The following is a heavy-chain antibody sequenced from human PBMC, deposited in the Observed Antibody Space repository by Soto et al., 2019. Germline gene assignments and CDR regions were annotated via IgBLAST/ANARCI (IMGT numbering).Heavy chain of an antibody. CDR1: GGSISSSSYY. Sequence: PSETLSLTCTVSGGSISSSSYYWNWIRQPPGKGLEWIGHIYYNGSTYYNSSLKSRVTISVDTSKKHFSLKLTSVTAADTAVYYCARERYCSGGSCYPGYFFDYWGQGTLVTVSS. CDR3: ARERYCSGGSCYPGYFFDY. V-gene: IGHV4-61*03. D-gene: IGHD2-15*01. J-gene: IGHJ4*02. CDR2: IYYNGST.